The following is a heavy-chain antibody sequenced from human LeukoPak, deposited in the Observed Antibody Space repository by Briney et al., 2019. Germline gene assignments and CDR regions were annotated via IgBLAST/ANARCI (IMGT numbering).Heavy chain of an antibody. D-gene: IGHD4-11*01. CDR2: ISSSSSYI. J-gene: IGHJ4*02. Sequence: GGSLRLSCAASGFTFSSYAMSWVRQAPGKGLEWVSSISSSSSYIYYADSVKGRFTVSRDNSKTTMFLQMNSLRVEDTALYYCARGARLQPMGEFWGQGTLVTVSS. V-gene: IGHV3-23*01. CDR3: ARGARLQPMGEF. CDR1: GFTFSSYA.